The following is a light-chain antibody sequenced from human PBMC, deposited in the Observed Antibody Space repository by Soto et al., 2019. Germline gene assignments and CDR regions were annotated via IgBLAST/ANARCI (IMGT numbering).Light chain of an antibody. CDR1: QSVLYSSNNKNY. V-gene: IGKV4-1*01. Sequence: DIVMTQSPDSLAVSLGERATINCKSSQSVLYSSNNKNYLAWYQQRPGQPPKLLIYWASTRESGVPDRFSGSGSGTDFTLTITSLQAEDVALYYCQQNDSTPPTFGQGTKLEIK. CDR2: WAS. J-gene: IGKJ2*01. CDR3: QQNDSTPPT.